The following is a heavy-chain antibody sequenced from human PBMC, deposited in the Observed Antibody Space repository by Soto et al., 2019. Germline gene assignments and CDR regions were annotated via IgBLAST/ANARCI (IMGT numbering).Heavy chain of an antibody. CDR2: ISNDGTNK. D-gene: IGHD2-15*01. V-gene: IGHV3-30*18. CDR3: GKDTLDCSGGDCPLYYYYGMDV. Sequence: GGSLRLSCAASGFTFRSYGMHWVRQAPGKGLEWLAVISNDGTNKYLADSVKGRLTLSRDNSRNTLSLEINNLRPEDTAVYYCGKDTLDCSGGDCPLYYYYGMDVWGQGATVTVSS. J-gene: IGHJ6*02. CDR1: GFTFRSYG.